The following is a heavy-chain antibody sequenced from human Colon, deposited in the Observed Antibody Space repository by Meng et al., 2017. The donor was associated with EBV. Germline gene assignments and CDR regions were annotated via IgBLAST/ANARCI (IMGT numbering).Heavy chain of an antibody. CDR1: DDSLATGRYD. J-gene: IGHJ5*02. D-gene: IGHD3-10*01. V-gene: IGHV4-61*01. CDR3: ARVSGRSFDP. CDR2: IYYIGGT. Sequence: LQLQGTRPGLVKTLQTMSRACTGSDDSLATGRYDWSWIRQPPGQILEWIAYIYYIGGTNYNPSIKSRLTISLDTSKNQFSLSLRSVTAADTAVYYCARVSGRSFDPWGQGTLVTVSS.